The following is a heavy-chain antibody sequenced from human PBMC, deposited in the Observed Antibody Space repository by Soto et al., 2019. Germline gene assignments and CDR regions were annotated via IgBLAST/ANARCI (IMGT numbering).Heavy chain of an antibody. CDR1: GFTFSSYG. CDR3: AKATAAAGTSSWFDP. Sequence: GGSLRLSCAASGFTFSSYGMHWVRQAPGKGLEWVAVIWYDGSNKYYADSVKGRFTISRDNSKNTLHLQMNSLRAEDTAVYYCAKATAAAGTSSWFDPWGQGTLVTVSS. D-gene: IGHD6-13*01. CDR2: IWYDGSNK. V-gene: IGHV3-33*06. J-gene: IGHJ5*02.